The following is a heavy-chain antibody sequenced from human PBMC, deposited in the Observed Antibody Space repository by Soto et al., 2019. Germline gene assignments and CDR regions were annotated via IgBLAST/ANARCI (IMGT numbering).Heavy chain of an antibody. D-gene: IGHD3-3*01. V-gene: IGHV3-53*01. CDR1: GFTVRSTY. Sequence: PGGSLRLSXEASGFTVRSTYMSWVRQAPGKGLEWVSVIYSGGSTYYADSVKGRFTISKDNSKNTLHLQMNSLRAEDTAVYYCARWVDFWSGYDYYYYGMDVWGQGTTVTVSS. CDR2: IYSGGST. CDR3: ARWVDFWSGYDYYYYGMDV. J-gene: IGHJ6*02.